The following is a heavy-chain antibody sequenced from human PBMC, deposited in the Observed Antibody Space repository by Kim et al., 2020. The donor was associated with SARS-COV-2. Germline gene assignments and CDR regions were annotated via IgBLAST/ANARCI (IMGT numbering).Heavy chain of an antibody. D-gene: IGHD3-22*01. J-gene: IGHJ4*02. Sequence: YLKSRVTISVDTSKNQFSLKLSSVTAADTAVYYCASASTTWDSSGYTFDYWGQGTLVTVSS. CDR3: ASASTTWDSSGYTFDY. V-gene: IGHV4-59*01.